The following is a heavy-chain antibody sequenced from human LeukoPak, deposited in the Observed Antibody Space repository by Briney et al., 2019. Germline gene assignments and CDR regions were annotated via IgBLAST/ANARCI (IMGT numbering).Heavy chain of an antibody. Sequence: PGGSLRLSCAASGFSFSSYAMSWVRQAPGKGLEWVSAISGSGGSTYYADSVKGRFTISRDNSKDTLYLQMNSLRAEDTAVYYCAKDQIAIVPGGTLSYYMDVWGKGTTVTVSS. CDR1: GFSFSSYA. CDR3: AKDQIAIVPGGTLSYYMDV. V-gene: IGHV3-23*01. CDR2: ISGSGGST. D-gene: IGHD6-13*01. J-gene: IGHJ6*03.